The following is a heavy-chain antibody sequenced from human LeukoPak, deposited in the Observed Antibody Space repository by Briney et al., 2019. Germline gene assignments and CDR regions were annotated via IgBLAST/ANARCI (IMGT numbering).Heavy chain of an antibody. V-gene: IGHV3-53*01. D-gene: IGHD2-15*01. CDR3: ARTPVVVAATAWYFDL. CDR2: IYSGGST. Sequence: GGSLRLSCAASGFTVSSNYMSWVRQAPGKGLEWVSVIYSGGSTYYADSVKGRFTISRDNSKNTLYLQMNSLRAEDTAVYYCARTPVVVAATAWYFDLWGRGTLVTVSP. J-gene: IGHJ2*01. CDR1: GFTVSSNY.